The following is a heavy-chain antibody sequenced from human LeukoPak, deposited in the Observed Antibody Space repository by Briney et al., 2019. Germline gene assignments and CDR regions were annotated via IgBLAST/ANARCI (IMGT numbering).Heavy chain of an antibody. V-gene: IGHV4-59*01. CDR3: ARVTGYTIEDYFDY. CDR2: IYYSGST. Sequence: PSETLSLTCTVSSDSISSYYWGWIRQPPGKGLEWIGYIYYSGSTNYNPSLKSRVTISVKTSKNQFSLKLRSVTAADTAVYYCARVTGYTIEDYFDYWGQGTLVTVSS. CDR1: SDSISSYY. D-gene: IGHD3-9*01. J-gene: IGHJ4*02.